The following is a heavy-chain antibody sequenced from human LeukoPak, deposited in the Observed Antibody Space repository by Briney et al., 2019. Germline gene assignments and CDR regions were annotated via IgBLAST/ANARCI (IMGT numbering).Heavy chain of an antibody. CDR1: GGSISGHY. D-gene: IGHD2-2*01. J-gene: IGHJ4*02. V-gene: IGHV4-34*01. Sequence: SETLSLTCTVSGGSISGHYWSWIRQPPGKGLEWIGEINHSGSTNYNPSLKSRVTISVDTSKNQFSLKLSSVTAADTAVYYCARERGYCSSTSCSPDDYWGQGTLVTVSS. CDR3: ARERGYCSSTSCSPDDY. CDR2: INHSGST.